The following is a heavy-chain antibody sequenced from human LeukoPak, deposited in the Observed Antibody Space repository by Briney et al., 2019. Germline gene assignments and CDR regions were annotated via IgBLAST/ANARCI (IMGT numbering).Heavy chain of an antibody. D-gene: IGHD3-22*01. J-gene: IGHJ4*02. CDR1: GGSISSYY. CDR3: ARDRNYYDSSGPIWYFDY. CDR2: IYTSGST. V-gene: IGHV4-4*07. Sequence: SETLSLTCTVSGGSISSYYWSWIRQPAGKGLEWIGRIYTSGSTSYNPSLKSRVTMSVDTSKNQFSLKLSSVTAADTAVYYCARDRNYYDSSGPIWYFDYWGQGTLVTVSS.